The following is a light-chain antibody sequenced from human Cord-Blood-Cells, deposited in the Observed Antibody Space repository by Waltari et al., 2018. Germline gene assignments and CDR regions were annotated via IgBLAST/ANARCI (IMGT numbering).Light chain of an antibody. CDR1: QSISSY. J-gene: IGKJ1*01. Sequence: DIQMTQSQSSLSASVGDRVTITCRASQSISSYLNWYQQKPGKAPKLLIYAASSLQSGVPSRFIGSGSGTDFTLTISSLQPEDFATYYCQQSYSTLTWTFGQGTKVEIK. V-gene: IGKV1-39*01. CDR2: AAS. CDR3: QQSYSTLTWT.